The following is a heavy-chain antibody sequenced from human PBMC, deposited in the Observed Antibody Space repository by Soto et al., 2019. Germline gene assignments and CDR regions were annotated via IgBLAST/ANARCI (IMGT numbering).Heavy chain of an antibody. J-gene: IGHJ4*02. CDR1: GFSLSSSGVG. Sequence: QITLTESGPTRVKPTQTLTLTCTFSGFSLSSSGVGVGWIRQPPGKALEWLAVIYWDDDKRYNPSLKSRLSIIKDTTKNQVVLIMTNMDPVDTATYFCAHRGYMNGNWDQGSLDHWGQGTLVTVSS. CDR2: IYWDDDK. CDR3: AHRGYMNGNWDQGSLDH. V-gene: IGHV2-5*02. D-gene: IGHD5-18*01.